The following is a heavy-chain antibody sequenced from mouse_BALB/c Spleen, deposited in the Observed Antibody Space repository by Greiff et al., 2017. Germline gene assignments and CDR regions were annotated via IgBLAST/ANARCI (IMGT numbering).Heavy chain of an antibody. J-gene: IGHJ3*01. CDR1: GYTFTSYY. Sequence: QVQLQQSGPELVKPGASVRISCKASGYTFTSYYIHWVKQRPGQGLEWIGWIYPGNVNTKYNEKFKGKATLTADKSSSTAYMQLSSLTSEDSAVYSCARDYDYDVGFGYWGQGTLVTVSA. CDR3: ARDYDYDVGFGY. CDR2: IYPGNVNT. D-gene: IGHD2-4*01. V-gene: IGHV1S56*01.